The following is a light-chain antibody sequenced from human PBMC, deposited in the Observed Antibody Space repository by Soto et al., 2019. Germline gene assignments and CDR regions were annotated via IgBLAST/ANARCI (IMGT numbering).Light chain of an antibody. CDR2: EVS. CDR3: SSYAGSNTHYV. Sequence: QSALTQPPSASGSPGQSVTISCTGTSSDVGGYNYVSWYQQHPGKAPKLMIYEVSKRPSGVPDRFSGSKSGTTASLTVSGLQAEDEADYYCSSYAGSNTHYVFGTGTKLTVL. V-gene: IGLV2-8*01. CDR1: SSDVGGYNY. J-gene: IGLJ1*01.